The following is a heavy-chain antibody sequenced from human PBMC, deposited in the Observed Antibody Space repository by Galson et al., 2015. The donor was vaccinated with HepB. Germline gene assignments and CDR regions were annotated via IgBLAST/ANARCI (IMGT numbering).Heavy chain of an antibody. CDR1: GFTFSGSA. CDR3: TRHVKNCSSTSCYTATHYYYFMDV. D-gene: IGHD2-2*02. Sequence: SLRLSCAASGFTFSGSAMHWVRQASGKGLEWVGRIRSKANSYATAYAASVKGRFTISRDDSKNTAYLQMNSLKTEDTAVYYCTRHVKNCSSTSCYTATHYYYFMDVWGKGTAVTVSS. CDR2: IRSKANSYAT. V-gene: IGHV3-73*01. J-gene: IGHJ6*03.